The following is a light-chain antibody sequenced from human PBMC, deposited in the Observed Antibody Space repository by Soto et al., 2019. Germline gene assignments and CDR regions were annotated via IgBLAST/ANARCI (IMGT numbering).Light chain of an antibody. J-gene: IGKJ2*01. Sequence: EIVLTQSPGTLSLSPGERATLSCRASQSVSSSYLAWYQQKPGQAPRLLIYGASSRATGIPDRFSGSGSGTDXXXXXXXXEHEXFAVXXXXXYGSSPPYTFGQGTKLEIK. CDR1: QSVSSSY. CDR2: GAS. CDR3: XXYGSSPPYT. V-gene: IGKV3-20*01.